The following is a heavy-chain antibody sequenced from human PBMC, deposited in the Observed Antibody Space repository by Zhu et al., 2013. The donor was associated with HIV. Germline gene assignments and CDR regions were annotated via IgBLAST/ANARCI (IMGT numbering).Heavy chain of an antibody. Sequence: VQLVQSGAEVKKPGASVKVSCKASGYTFTSYYMHWVRQAPGQGLEWMGIINPSGGSTSYAQKFQGRVTMTRDTSTSTVYMELSSLRSEDTAVYYCARDVYYYGSGSYHLYYYYYYGMDVWGQGTTVTVSS. CDR3: ARDVYYYGSGSYHLYYYYYYGMDV. CDR2: INPSGGST. D-gene: IGHD3-10*01. J-gene: IGHJ6*02. V-gene: IGHV1-46*01. CDR1: GYTFTSYY.